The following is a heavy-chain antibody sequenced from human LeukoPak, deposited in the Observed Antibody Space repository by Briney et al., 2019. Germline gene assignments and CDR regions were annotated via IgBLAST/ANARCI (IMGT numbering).Heavy chain of an antibody. V-gene: IGHV1-69*13. CDR1: GGTFSIYA. D-gene: IGHD1-26*01. CDR2: IIPILGTA. J-gene: IGHJ4*02. CDR3: ARLDSGSYRFDY. Sequence: SVKVSCKASGGTFSIYAISWVRQAPGQGLEWMGGIIPILGTANYAQKFQGRVTITADESTSTAYMELSSLRSVDTAVYYCARLDSGSYRFDYWGQGTLVTVSS.